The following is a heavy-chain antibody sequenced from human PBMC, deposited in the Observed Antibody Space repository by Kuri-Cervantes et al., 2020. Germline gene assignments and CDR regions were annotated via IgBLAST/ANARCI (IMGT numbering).Heavy chain of an antibody. D-gene: IGHD3-22*01. CDR3: ARGPYYYDSSGYPTSHAFGI. Sequence: SETLSLTCAVYGGSFSGYYWSWIRQPPGKGLEWIGEINHSGSTNYNPSLKSRVTISVDTSKNQFSLKLSSVTAADTAVYYCARGPYYYDSSGYPTSHAFGIWGQGTMVTVSS. CDR1: GGSFSGYY. J-gene: IGHJ3*02. V-gene: IGHV4-34*01. CDR2: INHSGST.